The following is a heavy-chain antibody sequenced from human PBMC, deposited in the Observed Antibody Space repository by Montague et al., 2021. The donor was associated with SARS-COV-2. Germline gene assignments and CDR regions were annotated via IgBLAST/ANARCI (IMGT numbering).Heavy chain of an antibody. CDR1: GFTFSSYT. CDR3: ARVGIYYYYGMDV. D-gene: IGHD1-26*01. Sequence: SRRLSFSASGFTFSSYTMNWVRQAPGKGLEWVSSISSSSSYISYADLMKGRFTISRDNAKNSLYLQMNSLRAEDTAVYYCARVGIYYYYGMDVWGQGTTVTVSS. V-gene: IGHV3-21*01. J-gene: IGHJ6*02. CDR2: ISSSSSYI.